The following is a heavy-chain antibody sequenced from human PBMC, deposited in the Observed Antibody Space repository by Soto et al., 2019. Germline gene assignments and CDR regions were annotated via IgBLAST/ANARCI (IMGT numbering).Heavy chain of an antibody. CDR3: ARQLRDFDY. J-gene: IGHJ4*02. Sequence: PGGSLRLSCVGSGFTFERYSMIWVRQAPGKGLEWVSYISTSGETVFYADSVKGRFTISRDNAKNSVFLQMNSLRDDDTAVYFCARQLRDFDYWRQGTLVTVSS. CDR1: GFTFERYS. CDR2: ISTSGETV. V-gene: IGHV3-48*02. D-gene: IGHD3-3*01.